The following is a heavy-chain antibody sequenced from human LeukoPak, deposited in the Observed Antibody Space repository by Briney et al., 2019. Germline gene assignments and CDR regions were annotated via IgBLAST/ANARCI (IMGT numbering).Heavy chain of an antibody. CDR1: GGSFSGYY. Sequence: SETLSLTCAVSGGSFSGYYWSWVRQPPGKGLEWIGEINHSGSTNDNPSLKSRVTISVDTSKNQFSLKLSSVTAADTAVYYCARAIKYCSGGSCYNWFDPWGQGTLVTVSS. J-gene: IGHJ5*02. CDR3: ARAIKYCSGGSCYNWFDP. V-gene: IGHV4-34*01. CDR2: INHSGST. D-gene: IGHD2-15*01.